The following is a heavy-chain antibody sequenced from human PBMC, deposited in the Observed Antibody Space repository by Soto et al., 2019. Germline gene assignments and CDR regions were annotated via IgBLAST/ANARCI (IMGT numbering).Heavy chain of an antibody. CDR2: INNDGSDT. CDR3: TRDMYQDWFDP. Sequence: EVQLVESGGGLVQPGASLRLSCTVSGFTFSTYWMHWVRQAPGKGLVWVSRINNDGSDTIYADSVKGRFTISRDNAKNALYLKMNSLRDEDTAVYYCTRDMYQDWFDPWGQGSLVTVSS. V-gene: IGHV3-74*01. CDR1: GFTFSTYW. D-gene: IGHD2-2*01. J-gene: IGHJ5*01.